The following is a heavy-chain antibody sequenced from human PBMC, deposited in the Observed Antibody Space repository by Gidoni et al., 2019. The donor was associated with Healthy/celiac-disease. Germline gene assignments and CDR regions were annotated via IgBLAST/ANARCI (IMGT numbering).Heavy chain of an antibody. V-gene: IGHV3-30*18. CDR3: AKDRVGATNYYYYYGMDV. D-gene: IGHD1-26*01. CDR2: ISYDGSNK. J-gene: IGHJ6*02. Sequence: QVQLVESGGGVVQPGRSLRLPCAASGFPFRSYGMHWVRQAPGKGLEWGAVISYDGSNKYYADSVKGRFTISRDNSKNTLYLQMNSLRAEDTAVYYCAKDRVGATNYYYYYGMDVWGQGTTVTVSS. CDR1: GFPFRSYG.